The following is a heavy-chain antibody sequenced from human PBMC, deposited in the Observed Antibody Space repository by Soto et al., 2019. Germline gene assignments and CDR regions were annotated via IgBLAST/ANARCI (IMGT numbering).Heavy chain of an antibody. Sequence: GASVKVSCKASGYTFTSYYMHWVRRAPGQRLERMGIINPSGGSTSYAQKFQGRVTMTRDTSTSTVYMELSSLRSEDTAMYYCAQITTYCGGDCSRYYYYGMDVWGQGTTVTVSS. J-gene: IGHJ6*02. CDR2: INPSGGST. D-gene: IGHD2-21*02. CDR1: GYTFTSYY. V-gene: IGHV1-46*01. CDR3: AQITTYCGGDCSRYYYYGMDV.